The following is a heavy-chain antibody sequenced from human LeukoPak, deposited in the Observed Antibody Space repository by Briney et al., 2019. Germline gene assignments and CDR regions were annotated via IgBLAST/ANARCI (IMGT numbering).Heavy chain of an antibody. Sequence: SETLSLTCTVPGGSISSYYWSWIRQPPGKGLEWIGYIYYSGSTNHNPSLKSRVTISVDTSKNQFSLKLSSVTAADTAVYYCARSDGYFLTLYYFDYWGQGTLVTVSS. V-gene: IGHV4-59*01. J-gene: IGHJ4*02. CDR2: IYYSGST. D-gene: IGHD1-1*01. CDR1: GGSISSYY. CDR3: ARSDGYFLTLYYFDY.